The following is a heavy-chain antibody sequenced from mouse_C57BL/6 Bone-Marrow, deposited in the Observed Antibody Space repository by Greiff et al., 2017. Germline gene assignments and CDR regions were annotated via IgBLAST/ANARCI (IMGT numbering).Heavy chain of an antibody. CDR2: IHPSDSDT. Sequence: QVQLQQPGAELVKPGASVKVSCKASGYTFTSYWMHWVKQRPGQGLEWIGRIHPSDSDTNYNQKFKGKATLTVDKSSSTAYMQLSSLTSEDSAVYYCAIVPYYYAMDYWGQGTSVTVSS. CDR3: AIVPYYYAMDY. V-gene: IGHV1-74*01. J-gene: IGHJ4*01. CDR1: GYTFTSYW.